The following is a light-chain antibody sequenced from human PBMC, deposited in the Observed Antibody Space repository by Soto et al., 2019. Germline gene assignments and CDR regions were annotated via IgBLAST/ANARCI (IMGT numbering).Light chain of an antibody. V-gene: IGKV4-1*01. CDR2: GAT. Sequence: RTTIHCKSSQKVVYSSNDSNYLAWYQQKPGQPPKLLIYGATTRDSGVPARFSGSGSGTDFTLTISSLQAEDVAVYYCQQYYNMPLTFGGGTKVDNK. CDR3: QQYYNMPLT. CDR1: QKVVYSSNDSNY. J-gene: IGKJ4*01.